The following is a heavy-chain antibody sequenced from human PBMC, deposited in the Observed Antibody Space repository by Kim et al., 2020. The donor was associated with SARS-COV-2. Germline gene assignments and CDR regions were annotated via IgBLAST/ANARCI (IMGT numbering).Heavy chain of an antibody. J-gene: IGHJ4*01. Sequence: SETLSRTCTVSGGSISSSSYYWGWIRQPPGKGLEWIGSIYYSGSTYYNPSLKSRVTISVDTSKNQFSLKLSSVTAADTAVYYCARKKRSSWYSTFDYWG. CDR3: ARKKRSSWYSTFDY. D-gene: IGHD6-13*01. CDR1: GGSISSSSYY. V-gene: IGHV4-39*01. CDR2: IYYSGST.